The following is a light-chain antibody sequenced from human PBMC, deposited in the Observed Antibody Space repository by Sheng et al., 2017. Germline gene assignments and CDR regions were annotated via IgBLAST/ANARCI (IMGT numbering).Light chain of an antibody. Sequence: DIVMTQSPDSLAVSLGERATINCKSSQSILYRSINKNYLAWYQXKPGQPPRLLIYWASTRESGVPDRFSGXGSGTDFTLTISSLQAEDVAVYYCQQYYNTPYTFGPGTKVEIK. J-gene: IGKJ3*01. V-gene: IGKV4-1*01. CDR2: WAS. CDR1: QSILYRSINKNY. CDR3: QQYYNTPYT.